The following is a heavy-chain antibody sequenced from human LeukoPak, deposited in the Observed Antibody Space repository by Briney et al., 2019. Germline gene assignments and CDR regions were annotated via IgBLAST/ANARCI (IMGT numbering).Heavy chain of an antibody. CDR1: GLTFSSHW. V-gene: IGHV3-74*01. Sequence: PGGSLRLSCAASGLTFSSHWMHWVRQAPGKGLVWVSRIGGDGSMTNYADSVKGRFTISRDNAKNTLYLQMNSLRLEDTAVYYCARENLAAAADYWGQGTVVTVSS. CDR3: ARENLAAAADY. CDR2: IGGDGSMT. D-gene: IGHD6-25*01. J-gene: IGHJ4*02.